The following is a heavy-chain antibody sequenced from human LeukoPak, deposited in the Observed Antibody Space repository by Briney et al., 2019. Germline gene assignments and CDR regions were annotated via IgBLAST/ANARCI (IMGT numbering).Heavy chain of an antibody. Sequence: GGSLRLSCAASGFTFSSYSMNWVRQAPGKGLEWVSSISSSSYIYYADSVKGRFTISRDNAKNSLYLQMNSLRAEDTAVYHCARDRVIAATYYFDYWGQGTLVTVSS. CDR3: ARDRVIAATYYFDY. V-gene: IGHV3-21*01. D-gene: IGHD6-13*01. CDR2: ISSSSYI. CDR1: GFTFSSYS. J-gene: IGHJ4*02.